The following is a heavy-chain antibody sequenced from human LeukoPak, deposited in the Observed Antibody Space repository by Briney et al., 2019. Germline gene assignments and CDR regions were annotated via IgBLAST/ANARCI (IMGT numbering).Heavy chain of an antibody. CDR1: GYTFTGYY. D-gene: IGHD2-2*01. Sequence: ASVKVSCKASGYTFTGYYMHWVRQAPGQGLEWMGWINPNSGGTNYAQKFQGRVTMTRDTSIGTAYMELSRLRSDDTAVYYCARAIGYCSSTSCSPIGYYYYGMDVWGQGTTATVSS. CDR3: ARAIGYCSSTSCSPIGYYYYGMDV. V-gene: IGHV1-2*02. CDR2: INPNSGGT. J-gene: IGHJ6*02.